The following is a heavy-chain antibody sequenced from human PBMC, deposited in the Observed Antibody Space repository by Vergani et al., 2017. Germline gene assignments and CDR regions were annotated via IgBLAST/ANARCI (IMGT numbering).Heavy chain of an antibody. CDR1: GFTFSTHW. CDR3: ARRGFFDI. CDR2: IKQDGSER. Sequence: EVQLVESGGGLVQTGGSLRLSCAASGFTFSTHWMSWVRQAPGKGLEWVANIKQDGSERYYVDSVKGRFTISRDNAKNSLYLQMNSLRDEDTAIYYCARRGFFDIWGQGTMVTVSS. V-gene: IGHV3-7*01. J-gene: IGHJ3*02.